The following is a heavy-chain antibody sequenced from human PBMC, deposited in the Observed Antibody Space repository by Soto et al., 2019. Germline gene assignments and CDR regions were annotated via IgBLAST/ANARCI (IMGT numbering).Heavy chain of an antibody. V-gene: IGHV1-69*13. CDR3: ARVCHDYGDYVDNYYYYGMDV. D-gene: IGHD4-17*01. CDR2: IIPIFGTA. Sequence: SVKVSCKASGGTFSSYAISWVRQAPGQGXEWMGGIIPIFGTANYAQKFQGRVTITADESTSTAYMELSSLRSEDTAVYYCARVCHDYGDYVDNYYYYGMDVWGQGTTVTVSS. J-gene: IGHJ6*02. CDR1: GGTFSSYA.